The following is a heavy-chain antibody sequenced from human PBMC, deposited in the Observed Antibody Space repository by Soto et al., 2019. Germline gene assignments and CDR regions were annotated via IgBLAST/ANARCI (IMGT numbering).Heavy chain of an antibody. CDR1: AFTFKNHW. J-gene: IGHJ4*02. CDR3: ARNGMWSSYDY. D-gene: IGHD2-21*01. Sequence: GGSLRLSCAASAFTFKNHWMHWVRQAPGEGLQWVSYIKGDGSGPNYADSVKGRFTISSDSAKNTLYLQMNSVRAEDTGFYYCARNGMWSSYDYWGQGALVTVSS. V-gene: IGHV3-74*01. CDR2: IKGDGSGP.